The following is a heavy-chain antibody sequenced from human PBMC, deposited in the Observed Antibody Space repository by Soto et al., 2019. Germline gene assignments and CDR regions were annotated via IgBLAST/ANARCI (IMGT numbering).Heavy chain of an antibody. CDR1: GFTFSSYA. J-gene: IGHJ4*02. D-gene: IGHD1-26*01. CDR2: ISYDGRNK. CDR3: ARVGATFGDKGAIHY. Sequence: QVQLVESGGGVVQPGRSLRLSCAASGFTFSSYAMHWVRQAPGKGLEWVAVISYDGRNKYYADSVKGRFTISRDNSKNTLYLQMNSLRAEDTAVYYCARVGATFGDKGAIHYWGQGTLVTVSS. V-gene: IGHV3-30-3*01.